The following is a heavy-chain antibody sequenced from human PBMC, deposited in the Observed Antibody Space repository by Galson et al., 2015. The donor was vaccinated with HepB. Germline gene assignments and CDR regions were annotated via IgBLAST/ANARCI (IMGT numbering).Heavy chain of an antibody. Sequence: CAISGDSVSSNRAAWNWIRQSPSRGLEWLGRTYYRSRWYNDYAVSVKSRITINPDTSKNQVSLQLNSVTPEDTAVYYCARDQGIVGYRSGWSAASDICGPGTMVTVSS. V-gene: IGHV6-1*01. CDR1: GDSVSSNRAA. CDR3: ARDQGIVGYRSGWSAASDI. CDR2: TYYRSRWYN. D-gene: IGHD6-19*01. J-gene: IGHJ3*02.